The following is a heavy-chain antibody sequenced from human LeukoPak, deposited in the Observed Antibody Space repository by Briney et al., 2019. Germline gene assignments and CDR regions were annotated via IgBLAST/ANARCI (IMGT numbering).Heavy chain of an antibody. Sequence: PSETLSLTCTVSGGSISSSSYYWGWIRQPPGTGLEWIGSIYYSGSTYYNPSLKSRVTISVDTSKNQFSLKLSSVTAADTAVYYCARQGSSDWYGRYWGQGTLVTVSS. D-gene: IGHD6-19*01. J-gene: IGHJ4*02. CDR1: GGSISSSSYY. CDR2: IYYSGST. V-gene: IGHV4-39*01. CDR3: ARQGSSDWYGRY.